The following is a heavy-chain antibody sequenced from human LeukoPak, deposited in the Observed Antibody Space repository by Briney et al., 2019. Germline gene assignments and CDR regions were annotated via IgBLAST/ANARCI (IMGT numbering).Heavy chain of an antibody. J-gene: IGHJ3*02. CDR2: ISGSGSAT. Sequence: GGSLRLSCAASGFTITNAWMNWVRQAPGKGLEWVSAISGSGSATYYADSVKGRFTISRDNSKNTLYLQMNSLRAEDTAVYYCAKDQYGEAFDIWGPGTMVTVSS. V-gene: IGHV3-23*01. CDR3: AKDQYGEAFDI. D-gene: IGHD4-17*01. CDR1: GFTITNAW.